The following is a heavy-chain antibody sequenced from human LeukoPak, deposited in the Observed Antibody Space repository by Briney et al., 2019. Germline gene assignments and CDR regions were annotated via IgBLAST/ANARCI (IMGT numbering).Heavy chain of an antibody. Sequence: GESLKISCKGSGYSFTNYWIGWVRQMPGKGLEWMGIIYPGNSNTRYSPSFQGQVTISAGKSISTAYLQWSSLKASDTAMYYCARCYNILTGYYPLSNWGQGTLVTVSS. CDR1: GYSFTNYW. CDR2: IYPGNSNT. D-gene: IGHD3-9*01. J-gene: IGHJ4*02. V-gene: IGHV5-51*01. CDR3: ARCYNILTGYYPLSN.